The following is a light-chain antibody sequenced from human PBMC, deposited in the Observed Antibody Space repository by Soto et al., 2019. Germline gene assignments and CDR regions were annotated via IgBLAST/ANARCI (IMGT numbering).Light chain of an antibody. V-gene: IGLV1-51*01. J-gene: IGLJ1*01. CDR2: DDN. CDR3: GSWDSSLSAYV. CDR1: SSNIGGNS. Sequence: QAVVTQEPSFSVSAAPGQKVTISCSGSSSNIGGNSVSWYQQLPGTAPKLLIYDDNKRPSGIPDRFSGSKSGTSATLGITGFQTGDEADYYCGSWDSSLSAYVFGTGTKVTVL.